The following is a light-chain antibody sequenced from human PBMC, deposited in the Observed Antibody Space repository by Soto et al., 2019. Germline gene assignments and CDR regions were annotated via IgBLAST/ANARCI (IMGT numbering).Light chain of an antibody. J-gene: IGLJ1*01. V-gene: IGLV2-14*03. Sequence: QSALTQPASVSGSPGKSISISCTGTRSDIGGYNYVSWYQQLPGKVPKLIIYDVSNRPSGVSDRFSRSKSGNAASLTISGLPAEDEADYYCSSYTSASTLYVFGTGTKVTVL. CDR2: DVS. CDR3: SSYTSASTLYV. CDR1: RSDIGGYNY.